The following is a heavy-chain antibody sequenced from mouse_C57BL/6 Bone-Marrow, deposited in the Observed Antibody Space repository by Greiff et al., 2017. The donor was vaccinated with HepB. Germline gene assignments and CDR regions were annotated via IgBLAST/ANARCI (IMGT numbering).Heavy chain of an antibody. Sequence: VQLQQPGAELVKPGASVKLSCKASGYTFTSYWMHWVKQRPGQGLEWIGMIHPNSGSTNYNEKFKSKATLTVDKSSSTAYMQLSSLTSEDSAVYYCARKRGYYGSRWYFDVWGTGTTVTVSS. CDR3: ARKRGYYGSRWYFDV. V-gene: IGHV1-64*01. J-gene: IGHJ1*03. D-gene: IGHD1-1*01. CDR1: GYTFTSYW. CDR2: IHPNSGST.